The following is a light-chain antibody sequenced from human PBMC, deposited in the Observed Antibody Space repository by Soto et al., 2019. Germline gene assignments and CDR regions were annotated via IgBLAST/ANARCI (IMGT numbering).Light chain of an antibody. J-gene: IGLJ3*02. CDR3: SSYGGNDWF. V-gene: IGLV2-8*01. Sequence: QSVLTQPPSASGSLGQSVTFSCTGTSSDVGGYNYVSWYQQHPGKAPKLIIYEVHKRPSGVPDRFSGSKSGNTASLTVSGLQAEDESDYHCSSYGGNDWFFGGGTQRTVL. CDR1: SSDVGGYNY. CDR2: EVH.